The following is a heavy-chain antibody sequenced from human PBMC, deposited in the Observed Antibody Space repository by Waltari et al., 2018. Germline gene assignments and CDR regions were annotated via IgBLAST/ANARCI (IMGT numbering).Heavy chain of an antibody. CDR1: EFTFSSYS. Sequence: QVQLVESGGGVVQPGRSLRLSCEASEFTFSSYSMHWVRQAPSMGLEWVGVFSDKGRNIEYVDAVKGRFTISRDNSKKTLYMQRNSLRAEETAVSYCARYYWERTNCHRMDVCGQGTTVTVSS. J-gene: IGHJ6*02. CDR2: FSDKGRNI. V-gene: IGHV3-30*04. CDR3: ARYYWERTNCHRMDV. D-gene: IGHD1-1*01.